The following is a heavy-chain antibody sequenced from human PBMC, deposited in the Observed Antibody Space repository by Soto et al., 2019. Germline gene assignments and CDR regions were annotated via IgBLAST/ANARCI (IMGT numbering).Heavy chain of an antibody. V-gene: IGHV1-69*06. Sequence: QVQLVQSGAEVKKPGSSVKVSCKASGGTFSSYAISWVRQAPGQGLEWMGGIIPIFGTANYAQKFQGRVTITADKSRSTAYRGLGSLRSEDPAVYSCARSLGGADFDYGGQGTLVTVSS. CDR2: IIPIFGTA. D-gene: IGHD3-16*01. J-gene: IGHJ4*02. CDR1: GGTFSSYA. CDR3: ARSLGGADFDY.